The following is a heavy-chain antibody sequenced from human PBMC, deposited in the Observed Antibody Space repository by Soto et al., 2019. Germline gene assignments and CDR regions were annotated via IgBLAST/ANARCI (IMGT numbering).Heavy chain of an antibody. V-gene: IGHV4-34*01. Sequence: ETLSLTCAVSGGSFSGYYWSWIRQPPGKGLEWIGDINHSGSTNYNPSLKSRVTISVDTSKNQFSLELSSVTAADTAVYFCARKSQVRNYGLDVWGQGTTVTVSS. J-gene: IGHJ6*02. CDR2: INHSGST. CDR1: GGSFSGYY. CDR3: ARKSQVRNYGLDV.